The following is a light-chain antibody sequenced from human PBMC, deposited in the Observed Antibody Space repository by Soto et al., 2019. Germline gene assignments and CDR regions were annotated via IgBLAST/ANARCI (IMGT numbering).Light chain of an antibody. CDR2: DVA. J-gene: IGLJ1*01. Sequence: QSVLTQPASVSGSPGQSITISCTGISADVGTSNFVSWYQHHPGKAPRLILYDVANRPSGVSNRFSGSKSGDTASLTISGLQVDDEADYYCTSYRRGPLYVFRTGTKVTVL. V-gene: IGLV2-14*03. CDR1: SADVGTSNF. CDR3: TSYRRGPLYV.